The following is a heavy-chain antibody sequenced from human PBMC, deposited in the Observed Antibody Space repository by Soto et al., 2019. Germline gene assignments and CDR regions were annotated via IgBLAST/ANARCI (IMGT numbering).Heavy chain of an antibody. CDR1: GFTFSSYS. D-gene: IGHD1-26*01. J-gene: IGHJ6*02. Sequence: GGSLRLSCAASGFTFSSYSMNWVRQAPGKGLEWVSFISNSGSYIFNGDSVKGRFSISRDNAKNSLYLQMNSLRAEDTAVYYCVRDGGGATADYYYGMDVWGQGTTVTVSS. CDR2: ISNSGSYI. V-gene: IGHV3-21*01. CDR3: VRDGGGATADYYYGMDV.